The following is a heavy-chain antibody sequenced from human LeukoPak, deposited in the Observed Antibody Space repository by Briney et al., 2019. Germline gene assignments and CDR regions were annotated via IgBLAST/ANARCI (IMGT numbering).Heavy chain of an antibody. V-gene: IGHV3-11*06. CDR3: ARVGSGLTLRNAFDI. CDR2: ISSSSSYT. CDR1: VFTFSDYY. J-gene: IGHJ3*02. Sequence: GGSLRLSCAASVFTFSDYYMSWIRQAPGKGLEWVSYISSSSSYTNYADSVKGRFTISRDNAKNSLYLQMNSLRAEDTAVYYCARVGSGLTLRNAFDIWGQGTMVTVSS. D-gene: IGHD3-10*01.